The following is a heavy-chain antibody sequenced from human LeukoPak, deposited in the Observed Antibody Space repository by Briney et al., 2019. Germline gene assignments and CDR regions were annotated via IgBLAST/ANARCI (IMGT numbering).Heavy chain of an antibody. V-gene: IGHV4-39*07. CDR2: IYYSGST. CDR1: GGSISSSSYY. Sequence: SETLSLTCTVSGGSISSSSYYWGWIRQPPGKGLEWIGSIYYSGSTYYNPSLKSRVTISVDTSKNQFSLKLSSVTAADTAVYYCVGESGSLSTLDYWGQGTLVTVSS. D-gene: IGHD1-26*01. J-gene: IGHJ4*02. CDR3: VGESGSLSTLDY.